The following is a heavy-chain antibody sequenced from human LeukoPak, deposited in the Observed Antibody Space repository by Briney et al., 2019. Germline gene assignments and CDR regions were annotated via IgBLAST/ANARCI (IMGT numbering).Heavy chain of an antibody. CDR1: GFTFSSYA. CDR2: ISYDGSNK. Sequence: PGGSLRLSCAASGFTFSSYAMHWVRQAPGKGLEWVAVISYDGSNKYYADSVKGRFTISRDNSKNTLYLQMNSLRAEDTAVYYCARDYGITMGDQGTLVTVSS. D-gene: IGHD3-10*01. V-gene: IGHV3-30-3*01. J-gene: IGHJ4*02. CDR3: ARDYGITM.